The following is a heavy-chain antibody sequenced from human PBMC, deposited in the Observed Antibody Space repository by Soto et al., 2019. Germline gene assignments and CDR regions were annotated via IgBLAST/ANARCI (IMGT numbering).Heavy chain of an antibody. Sequence: PGGSLRLSCAASEFSFSSYALNWVRQAPGKGLEWVSAISATGTTTYYADSVKGRFTISRDNSKRTLFLQMDSLSPEDTAVYYCATYSSPFDYWGQGTRVTVSS. CDR3: ATYSSPFDY. V-gene: IGHV3-23*01. CDR2: ISATGTTT. CDR1: EFSFSSYA. D-gene: IGHD6-13*01. J-gene: IGHJ4*02.